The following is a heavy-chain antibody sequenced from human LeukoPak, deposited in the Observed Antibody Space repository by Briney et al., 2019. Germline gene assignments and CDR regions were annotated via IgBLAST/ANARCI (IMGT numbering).Heavy chain of an antibody. CDR2: ISGSGGST. D-gene: IGHD3-9*01. CDR3: ANLPGVQYSDDI. V-gene: IGHV3-23*01. Sequence: GWSLRLSCAASGVTFRSYAMSWVRQAPGKGLEWVSAISGSGGSTYYADSVKGRFTISRDNAKNTLYLQMNSLRAEDTAVYYCANLPGVQYSDDIWGQGTMVTVSS. J-gene: IGHJ3*02. CDR1: GVTFRSYA.